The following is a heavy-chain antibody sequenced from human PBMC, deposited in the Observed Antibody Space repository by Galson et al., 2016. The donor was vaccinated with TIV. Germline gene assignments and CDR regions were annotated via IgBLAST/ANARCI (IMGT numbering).Heavy chain of an antibody. CDR2: IIPIFGTP. J-gene: IGHJ4*02. Sequence: SVKVSCKASGGTFISYPISWVRQAPGQGLEWMGGIIPIFGTPNYAQKFQDRLTITADESTRTAYMELRSLRSDDTAVYYCARDRMSPLVGATQDFWGQGTLVSVSS. CDR3: ARDRMSPLVGATQDF. CDR1: GGTFISYP. V-gene: IGHV1-69*13. D-gene: IGHD1-26*01.